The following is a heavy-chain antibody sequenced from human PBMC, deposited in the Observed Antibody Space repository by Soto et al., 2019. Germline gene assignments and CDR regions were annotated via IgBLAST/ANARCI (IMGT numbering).Heavy chain of an antibody. CDR2: MFYGVST. Sequence: SETLSLTCTVSGSSINSSGYYWGWIRQPPGKGLEWIGSMFYGVSTYYNPSLKSRVTVSVDTSKNQFSLNLRSVTAADTAVYYCARLPSRHLVDYWGQGTLVPVYS. V-gene: IGHV4-39*01. CDR1: GSSINSSGYY. J-gene: IGHJ4*02. D-gene: IGHD3-3*02. CDR3: ARLPSRHLVDY.